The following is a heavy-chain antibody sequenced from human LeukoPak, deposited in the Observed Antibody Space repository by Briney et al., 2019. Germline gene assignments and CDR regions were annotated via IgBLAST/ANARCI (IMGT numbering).Heavy chain of an antibody. D-gene: IGHD3-9*01. Sequence: PGGSLRLSCAASGFTLSSDGMLSVRGAPGQELEGVAVIWDDGSNKYYADSVKGRFTISRDNSKSTLYLQMNSLRAEDTAVYYCARDRAATYYDILTGYSSNWFDPWGQGTLVTVSS. V-gene: IGHV3-33*01. J-gene: IGHJ5*02. CDR3: ARDRAATYYDILTGYSSNWFDP. CDR1: GFTLSSDG. CDR2: IWDDGSNK.